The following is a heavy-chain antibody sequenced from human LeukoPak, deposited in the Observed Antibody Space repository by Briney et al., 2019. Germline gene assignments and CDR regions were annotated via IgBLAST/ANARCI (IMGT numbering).Heavy chain of an antibody. Sequence: SETLSLTCTVSGGSISSYYWSWIRQPPGKGLEWIGYIYYNGSTNYNPSLKSRVTISVDTSKNQFSLKLSSVTAADTAVYYCARGGGIVATIDYWGQGTLVTVSS. J-gene: IGHJ4*02. D-gene: IGHD5-12*01. CDR1: GGSISSYY. CDR3: ARGGGIVATIDY. V-gene: IGHV4-59*01. CDR2: IYYNGST.